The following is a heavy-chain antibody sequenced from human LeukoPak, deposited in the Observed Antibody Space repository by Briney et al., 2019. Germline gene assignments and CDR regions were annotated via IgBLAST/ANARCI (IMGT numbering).Heavy chain of an antibody. D-gene: IGHD4-23*01. CDR1: GGFISSSSYH. J-gene: IGHJ3*02. CDR3: ATLTGGDDAFDI. CDR2: IYESGST. Sequence: SETLSLTCTVSGGFISSSSYHWGWIRQPPGKGLEWIGSIYESGSTNYNPSLKSRVTISVDTSKNQFSLKLNSVTPADTAVYYCATLTGGDDAFDIWGQGTMVTVSS. V-gene: IGHV4-39*07.